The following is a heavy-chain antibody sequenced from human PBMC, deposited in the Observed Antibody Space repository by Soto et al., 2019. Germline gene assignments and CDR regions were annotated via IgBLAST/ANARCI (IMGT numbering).Heavy chain of an antibody. D-gene: IGHD3-22*01. V-gene: IGHV1-3*04. CDR3: AREGYDSSGYPLGY. CDR1: GYTFTSNA. Sequence: QVQLVQSGAEVKKPGASVKVSCKASGYTFTSNAMHWVRQAPGQRLEWMGWINTGNGNTKYSQMFQGRVTITRDTSATTAYMELSSLRSEDTAVYYCAREGYDSSGYPLGYWGQGTLVTGSS. J-gene: IGHJ4*02. CDR2: INTGNGNT.